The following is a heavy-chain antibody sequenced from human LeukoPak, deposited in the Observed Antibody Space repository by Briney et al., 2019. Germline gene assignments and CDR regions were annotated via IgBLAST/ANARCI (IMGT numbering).Heavy chain of an antibody. D-gene: IGHD6-19*01. CDR1: GFTFSSYA. CDR2: ISGSGDTP. J-gene: IGHJ4*02. Sequence: PGGSLRLSCAASGFTFSSYAMSWVRQAPGKGLEWVSGISGSGDTPYYADSVKGRFTISRDNSKNTLYLQMNSLRAEDTAVYYCAKDRKAVAGTIGKYWGQGTLVTVSS. CDR3: AKDRKAVAGTIGKY. V-gene: IGHV3-23*01.